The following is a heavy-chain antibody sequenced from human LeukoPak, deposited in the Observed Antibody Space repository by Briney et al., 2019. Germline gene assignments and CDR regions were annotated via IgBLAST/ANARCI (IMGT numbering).Heavy chain of an antibody. V-gene: IGHV3-73*01. CDR1: GFTFSGSA. CDR3: TRQQMVGADPFDS. Sequence: GGSLRLSCAASGFTFSGSAMHWVRQASGKGLEWVGRIRSKANSYATAYAASVKGRFTISRDDSKNTAYLQMNSLKTEDTAVYYCTRQQMVGADPFDSWGQGTLVTVSS. D-gene: IGHD1-26*01. CDR2: IRSKANSYAT. J-gene: IGHJ5*01.